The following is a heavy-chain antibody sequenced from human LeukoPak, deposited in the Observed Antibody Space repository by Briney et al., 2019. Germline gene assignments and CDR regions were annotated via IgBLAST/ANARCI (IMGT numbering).Heavy chain of an antibody. V-gene: IGHV3-53*01. CDR3: ARGDDSGYYDYFDY. D-gene: IGHD3-22*01. CDR2: IYTGGNT. Sequence: GGSLRLSCAASGFTVDRNYLSWVRQAPGKGLEWVSTIYTGGNTYYAASVKGRFTISRDFSKNTVFLHMNSLRAEDTAMYYCARGDDSGYYDYFDYWGQGALVTVSS. CDR1: GFTVDRNY. J-gene: IGHJ4*02.